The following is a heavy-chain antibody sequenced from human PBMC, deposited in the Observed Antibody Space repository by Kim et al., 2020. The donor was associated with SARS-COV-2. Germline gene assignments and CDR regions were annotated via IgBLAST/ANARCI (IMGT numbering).Heavy chain of an antibody. J-gene: IGHJ3*02. Sequence: YNPASVKGRFTISRDNSKNTLYLQMNSLRAEDTAVYYCARGPMTYDAFDIWGQGTMVTVSS. D-gene: IGHD3-22*01. CDR3: ARGPMTYDAFDI. V-gene: IGHV3-30*01.